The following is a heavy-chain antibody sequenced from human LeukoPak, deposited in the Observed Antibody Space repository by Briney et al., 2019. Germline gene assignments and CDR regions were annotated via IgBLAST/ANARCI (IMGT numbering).Heavy chain of an antibody. CDR3: AKDLDIVATITGN. CDR2: VSGSGGST. V-gene: IGHV3-23*01. D-gene: IGHD5-12*01. Sequence: GGSLRLSCAASGFMFSDYAMSWVRQAPGEGLEWVSGVSGSGGSTYYADSVKGRFTISRDNSKNTLYLQMNSLRAEDTAVYYCAKDLDIVATITGNWGQGTLVTVSS. J-gene: IGHJ4*02. CDR1: GFMFSDYA.